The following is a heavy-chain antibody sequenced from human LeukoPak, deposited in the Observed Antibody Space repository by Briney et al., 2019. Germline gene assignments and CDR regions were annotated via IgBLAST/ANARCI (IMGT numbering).Heavy chain of an antibody. CDR3: ARDRLPLAFDI. Sequence: SETLSLTCTVSGGSISSSSYYWGWIRQPPGKGLEWIGSIYYSGSTYYNPSLKSRVTISVDTSKNQFSLKLSSVTAADTAVYYCARDRLPLAFDIWGQGTMVTVSS. CDR2: IYYSGST. J-gene: IGHJ3*02. CDR1: GGSISSSSYY. V-gene: IGHV4-39*07.